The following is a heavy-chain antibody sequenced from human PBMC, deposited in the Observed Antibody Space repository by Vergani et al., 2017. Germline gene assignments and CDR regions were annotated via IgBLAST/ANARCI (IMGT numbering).Heavy chain of an antibody. D-gene: IGHD2-2*01. CDR2: IKQDGSDK. Sequence: EVKLVESGGGLVQPGGSLRLSCAASGFTFSTYWMSWVRQAPGKGLEWVANIKQDGSDKYYVDSVKGRFTISRDNAKNSLYLQMNSLKAEDTAVYYCAKDSIVVVPTATESYDASGYFNWFDPWGQGTLVTVSS. CDR1: GFTFSTYW. V-gene: IGHV3-7*01. CDR3: AKDSIVVVPTATESYDASGYFNWFDP. J-gene: IGHJ5*02.